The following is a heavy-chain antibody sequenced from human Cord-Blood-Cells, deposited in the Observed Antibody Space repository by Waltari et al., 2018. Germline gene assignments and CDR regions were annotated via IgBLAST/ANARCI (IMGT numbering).Heavy chain of an antibody. CDR2: IDWDDDK. V-gene: IGHV2-70*01. J-gene: IGHJ3*02. CDR1: GFSLSTSGMC. D-gene: IGHD6-6*01. CDR3: ARIGIAARDAFDI. Sequence: QVTLRESGPALVKPTQTLTLTCTISGFSLSTSGMCVSWIRQPPGKALEWLALIDWDDDKYYSTALKTRLTISKDTSKNQVVLTMTNMDPVDTATYYCARIGIAARDAFDIWGQGTMVTVSS.